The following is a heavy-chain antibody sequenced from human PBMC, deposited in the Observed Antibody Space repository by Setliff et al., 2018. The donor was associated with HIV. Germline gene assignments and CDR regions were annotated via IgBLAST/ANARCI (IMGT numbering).Heavy chain of an antibody. Sequence: PSETLSLTCTVSGGSISSGGPGYYWGWVRQPPGGGLEWIGSVYYSGSTHYNPSLQSRVTISVDKSKSQFSLKLNSVTAADTAVYYCARKEVIGPRRLYYYLDLWGRGTLVTVSS. V-gene: IGHV4-39*07. CDR2: VYYSGST. D-gene: IGHD6-6*01. CDR3: ARKEVIGPRRLYYYLDL. J-gene: IGHJ2*01. CDR1: GGSISSGGPGYY.